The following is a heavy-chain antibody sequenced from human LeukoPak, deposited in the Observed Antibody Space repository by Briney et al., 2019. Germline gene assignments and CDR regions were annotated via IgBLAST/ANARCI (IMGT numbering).Heavy chain of an antibody. CDR1: GYTFTSYD. CDR3: ARRPTKARRYCSGGSCYPARTDAFDI. V-gene: IGHV1-8*01. J-gene: IGHJ3*02. CDR2: MNPNSGNT. D-gene: IGHD2-15*01. Sequence: ASVEVSCKASGYTFTSYDINWVRQATGQGLEWMGWMNPNSGNTGYAQKFQGRVTMTRNTSISTAYMELSSLRSEDTAVYYCARRPTKARRYCSGGSCYPARTDAFDIWGQGTMVTVSS.